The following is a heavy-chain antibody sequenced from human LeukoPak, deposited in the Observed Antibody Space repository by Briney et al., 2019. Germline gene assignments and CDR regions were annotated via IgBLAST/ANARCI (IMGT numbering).Heavy chain of an antibody. J-gene: IGHJ6*02. CDR1: GGSFSGYY. Sequence: SETLSLTCAVYGGSFSGYYWSWIRQPPGKGLEWIGEINHSGSTNYNPSLKGRVTISVDTSKNQFSLKLSSVTAADTAVYYCARGPYCSGTSCYLYYYYYGMDVWGQGTTVTVSS. CDR2: INHSGST. V-gene: IGHV4-34*01. D-gene: IGHD2-2*01. CDR3: ARGPYCSGTSCYLYYYYYGMDV.